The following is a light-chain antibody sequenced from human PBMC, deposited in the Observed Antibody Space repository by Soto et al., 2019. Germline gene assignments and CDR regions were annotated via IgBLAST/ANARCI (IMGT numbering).Light chain of an antibody. CDR2: EAS. CDR1: HSISSW. Sequence: DIQMTQSPSSLSASVGDRVTITCRASHSISSWLAWYQQKPGKAPKLLIHEASRLESGVPSRFSGSESGTEFTLTISGLHAEDFATYYCQQYTNFPLTFGGGTKVDIK. V-gene: IGKV1-5*01. CDR3: QQYTNFPLT. J-gene: IGKJ4*01.